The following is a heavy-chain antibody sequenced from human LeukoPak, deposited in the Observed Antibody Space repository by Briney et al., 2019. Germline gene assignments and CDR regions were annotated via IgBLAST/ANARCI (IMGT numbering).Heavy chain of an antibody. V-gene: IGHV4-39*07. Sequence: SETLSLICTVSSGSISSSSSYWGWIRQPPGKGLEWIGSIYYTGSTYYNPSLKSRVTISVDTSKNQFSLKLSSVTAADTAVYYCARASYGSGRYGMDVWGQGTTVTVSS. CDR1: SGSISSSSSY. CDR2: IYYTGST. J-gene: IGHJ6*02. D-gene: IGHD3-10*01. CDR3: ARASYGSGRYGMDV.